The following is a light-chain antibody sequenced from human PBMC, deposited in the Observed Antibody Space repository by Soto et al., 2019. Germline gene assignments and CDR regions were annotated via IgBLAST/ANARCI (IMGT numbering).Light chain of an antibody. V-gene: IGKV1-39*01. J-gene: IGKJ4*01. CDR3: QQSYSTRLT. CDR2: GAS. Sequence: DLPMTQSPSSLSASVGDRVIITCRASQRIDTYLNWYQQKPGKAPKLLIHGASTLQSGVPSRFSGSVSGTDLTLIIISLQPEDFATYYCQQSYSTRLTFGGGTKVEIK. CDR1: QRIDTY.